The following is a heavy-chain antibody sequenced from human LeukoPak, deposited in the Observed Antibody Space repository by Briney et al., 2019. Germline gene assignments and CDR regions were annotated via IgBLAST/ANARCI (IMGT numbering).Heavy chain of an antibody. J-gene: IGHJ4*02. CDR2: TKQDGSER. D-gene: IGHD1-26*01. CDR3: ARDKIVGATNFDY. Sequence: GSLRLSCAASGFTFSSYWMSWVRQAPGKGLEWVANTKQDGSERYYVDSVKGRFTISRDNAKNSLYLQMNSLRAEDTAVYYCARDKIVGATNFDYWGQGTLVTVSS. V-gene: IGHV3-7*03. CDR1: GFTFSSYW.